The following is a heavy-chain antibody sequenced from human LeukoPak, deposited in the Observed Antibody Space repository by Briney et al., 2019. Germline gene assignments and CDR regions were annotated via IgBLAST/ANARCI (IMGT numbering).Heavy chain of an antibody. D-gene: IGHD3-22*01. CDR2: ITGSGGST. CDR1: GFTFSNYG. Sequence: GGSLRLSCAASGFTFSNYGLSWVRQAPGKGPEWVSGITGSGGSTYYADSVKGRFTISRDNSKNTLYLQMNSLRAEDTAVYYCARDHSSGYYYNYFDYWGQGTLVTVSS. J-gene: IGHJ4*02. CDR3: ARDHSSGYYYNYFDY. V-gene: IGHV3-23*01.